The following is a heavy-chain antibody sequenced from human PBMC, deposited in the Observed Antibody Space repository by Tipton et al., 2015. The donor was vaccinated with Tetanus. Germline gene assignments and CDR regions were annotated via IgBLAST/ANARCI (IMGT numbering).Heavy chain of an antibody. J-gene: IGHJ6*02. CDR3: ARHKDYYFYVMDV. Sequence: GLVKPSETLSLTCTVSGGSISSYYWSWIRQPPGKGLEWIGYIYYSGSTSYSPSLKSRVTISIDTSKSQFSLKMTSVTAADTGMYYCARHKDYYFYVMDVWGQGTTVTVSS. V-gene: IGHV4-59*01. CDR2: IYYSGST. CDR1: GGSISSYY.